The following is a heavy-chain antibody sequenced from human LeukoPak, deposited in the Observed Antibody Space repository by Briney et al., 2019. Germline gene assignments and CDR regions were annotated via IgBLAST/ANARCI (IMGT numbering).Heavy chain of an antibody. J-gene: IGHJ5*02. D-gene: IGHD3-10*01. CDR3: ARDHGSGST. CDR1: GFTFGHYS. Sequence: GGSLRLSCAASGFTFGHYSMTWIRQAPGKGLEWVSYITSSGDSIYYADSVRGRFTISRDNAKNSLYLQMNSLRAEDTAVYYCARDHGSGSTWGQGTLVTVSS. V-gene: IGHV3-11*04. CDR2: ITSSGDSI.